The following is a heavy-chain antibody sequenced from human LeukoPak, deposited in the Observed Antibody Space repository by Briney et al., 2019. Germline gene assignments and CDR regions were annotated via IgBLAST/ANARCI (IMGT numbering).Heavy chain of an antibody. CDR2: INWNGGST. D-gene: IGHD3-10*01. V-gene: IGHV3-20*04. J-gene: IGHJ4*02. CDR3: ARHKSYHSGSYGGRDY. Sequence: RPGGSLRLSCAASGFTFDDYGMSWVRQAPGKGLEWVSGINWNGGSTGYADSVKGRFTISRDNAKNSLYLQMNSLRAEDTAVYYCARHKSYHSGSYGGRDYWGQGTLVTVSS. CDR1: GFTFDDYG.